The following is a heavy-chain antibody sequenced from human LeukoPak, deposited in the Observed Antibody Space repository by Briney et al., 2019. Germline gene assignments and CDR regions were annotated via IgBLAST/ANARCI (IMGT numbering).Heavy chain of an antibody. CDR2: ISSSSSYI. CDR1: GFTLSSYS. V-gene: IGHV3-21*01. J-gene: IGHJ4*02. D-gene: IGHD6-13*01. Sequence: GGSLRLSCAASGFTLSSYSMNWVRQAPGKGLEWVSSISSSSSYIYYADSVKGRFTISRDNAKNSLYLQMNSLRAEDTAVYYCARVRAAALDYWGQGTLVTVSS. CDR3: ARVRAAALDY.